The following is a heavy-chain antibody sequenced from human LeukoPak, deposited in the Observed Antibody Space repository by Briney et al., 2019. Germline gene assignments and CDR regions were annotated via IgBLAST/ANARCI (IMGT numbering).Heavy chain of an antibody. D-gene: IGHD2-15*01. CDR2: IRQDGDEK. CDR1: GFTFSSYA. V-gene: IGHV3-7*01. J-gene: IGHJ4*02. Sequence: PGGSLGLSCAASGFTFSSYAMSWVRQAPGKGLEWVANIRQDGDEKRYVDSVKGRFSISRDNAKNSLYLQMNNLRAEDTAVYYCARYCSGLCTEYHFDSWGQGTLVTVSS. CDR3: ARYCSGLCTEYHFDS.